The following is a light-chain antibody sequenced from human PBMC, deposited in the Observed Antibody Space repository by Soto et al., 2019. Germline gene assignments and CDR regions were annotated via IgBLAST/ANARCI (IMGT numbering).Light chain of an antibody. V-gene: IGKV3-11*01. J-gene: IGKJ2*01. CDR3: QQGSNWYT. CDR2: DTS. CDR1: QSVDRY. Sequence: EIVLTQSPATLSLSPGDRATLSCRASQSVDRYLAWYQEKPGQAPRLLIYDTSDRATGIPDRCSGSGSGTDFTLTIGSLEPEDFAVYYCQQGSNWYTFGQGTKLEIK.